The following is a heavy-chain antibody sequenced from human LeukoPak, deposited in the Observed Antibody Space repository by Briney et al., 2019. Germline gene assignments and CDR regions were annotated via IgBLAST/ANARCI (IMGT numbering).Heavy chain of an antibody. V-gene: IGHV1-2*02. Sequence: ASVKVSCKASAYTFTGYYMHWVRQAPGQGLEWMGWINPNSGGTNYAQKFQGRVTMTRDTSISTAYMELSRLRSDDTAVYYCARQDLALLAFDIWGQGTMVTVSS. CDR2: INPNSGGT. CDR3: ARQDLALLAFDI. J-gene: IGHJ3*02. CDR1: AYTFTGYY.